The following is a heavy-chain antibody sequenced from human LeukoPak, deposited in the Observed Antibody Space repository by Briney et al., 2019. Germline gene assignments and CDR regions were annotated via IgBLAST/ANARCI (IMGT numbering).Heavy chain of an antibody. CDR1: GLTVSSNY. D-gene: IGHD3-10*02. CDR2: IYSGGST. J-gene: IGHJ3*02. CDR3: ARNLYYVGTLAFDI. V-gene: IGHV3-53*01. Sequence: GGSLRLSCAASGLTVSSNYMSWVRQAPGKGLEWVSVIYSGGSTYYADSVKGRFTISRDNSRNTLYLQMNSLRAEDTAVYYGARNLYYVGTLAFDIWGQGTMVTVSS.